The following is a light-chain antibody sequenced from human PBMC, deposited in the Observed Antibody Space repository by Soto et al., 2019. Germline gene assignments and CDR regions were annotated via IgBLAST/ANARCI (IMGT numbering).Light chain of an antibody. J-gene: IGLJ2*01. CDR3: TSDTSSSTVV. CDR2: DVS. CDR1: SSDVVSYDR. Sequence: QSALTQPPSVSGTPGQSVTISCTGTSSDVVSYDRGSWYQQPPGTAPKLMIYDVSNRPSGVPDRFSGSKSGNTASLTISGLQAEEEAAYYCTSDTSSSTVVFGGVTKLTVL. V-gene: IGLV2-18*02.